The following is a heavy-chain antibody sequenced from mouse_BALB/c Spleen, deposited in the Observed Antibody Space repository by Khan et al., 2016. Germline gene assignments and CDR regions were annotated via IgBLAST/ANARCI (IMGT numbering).Heavy chain of an antibody. V-gene: IGHV1-7*01. CDR2: INPSTGYT. J-gene: IGHJ3*01. CDR1: GYTFTSYW. Sequence: QVQLQQPGAELAKPGASVKMSCKASGYTFTSYWMHWVKQRPGQGLEWIGYINPSTGYTEYNQKFKDKATLTADKSSSTAYMQLSSLTSEDSAVYYCATGFAYWGQGTLVTVSA. CDR3: ATGFAY.